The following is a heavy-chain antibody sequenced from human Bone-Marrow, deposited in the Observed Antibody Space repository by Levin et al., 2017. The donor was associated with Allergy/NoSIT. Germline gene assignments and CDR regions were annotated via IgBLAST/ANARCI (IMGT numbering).Heavy chain of an antibody. D-gene: IGHD5-24*01. CDR2: ISYDGSNQ. CDR1: GFTFGLYG. J-gene: IGHJ4*02. V-gene: IGHV3-30*18. CDR3: AQDRRATLTSAGSLES. Sequence: PGGSLRLSCAASGFTFGLYGMHWVRQAPGKGLEWVTVISYDGSNQYYADSVKGRFTISRDNSKNTLYLQMNSLRPEDTAMYFCAQDRRATLTSAGSLESWGQGTLVTVSS.